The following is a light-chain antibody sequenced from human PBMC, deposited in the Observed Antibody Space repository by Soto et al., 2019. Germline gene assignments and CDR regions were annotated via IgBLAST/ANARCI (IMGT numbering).Light chain of an antibody. Sequence: AIQMTQSPSSLSASVGDRVTITCRASQGIRNDLFWYQQKPGKALKLLIYAASSLQTGVPSRFSGSGSGTDFTLTISSLQPEDFATYYCLQDYNYPLTFGGGTKVDIK. V-gene: IGKV1-6*01. J-gene: IGKJ4*01. CDR1: QGIRND. CDR3: LQDYNYPLT. CDR2: AAS.